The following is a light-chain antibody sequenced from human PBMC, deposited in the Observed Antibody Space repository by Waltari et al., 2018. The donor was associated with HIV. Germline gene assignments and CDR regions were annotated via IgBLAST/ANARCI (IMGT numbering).Light chain of an antibody. V-gene: IGLV1-44*01. CDR1: TPNIGTNI. CDR2: SNN. Sequence: QSLLTQPPSASGTPRQNVTISCSGTTPNIGTNIVNWYQQFPGAAPKLLIYSNNQRPSGVPARFSGSKSGTSASLAISGLQSEDEADYFCAAWDDTLNGLFGGGTKLTVL. J-gene: IGLJ2*01. CDR3: AAWDDTLNGL.